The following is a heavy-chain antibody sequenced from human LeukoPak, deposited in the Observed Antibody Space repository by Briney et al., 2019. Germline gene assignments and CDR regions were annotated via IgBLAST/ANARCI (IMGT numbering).Heavy chain of an antibody. CDR1: GGSISSGDYY. V-gene: IGHV4-30-4*01. CDR2: IYYSGST. D-gene: IGHD3-22*01. CDR3: AHYDSSGYILSGYFDL. Sequence: PSQTLSLTCTVSGGSISSGDYYWSWIRQPPGKGLEWIGYIYYSGSTYYNPSLKSRATISVDTSKNQFSLKLSSVTAADTAVYYCAHYDSSGYILSGYFDLWGRGTLVTVSS. J-gene: IGHJ2*01.